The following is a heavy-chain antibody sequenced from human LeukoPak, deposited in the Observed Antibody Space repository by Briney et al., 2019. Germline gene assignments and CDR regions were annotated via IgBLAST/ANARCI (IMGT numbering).Heavy chain of an antibody. CDR2: NYTSGST. D-gene: IGHD2-2*01. Sequence: SETLSLTCTVSGGSISSYYWSWTRQPAGKGLEWIGRNYTSGSTNYNPSLKSRVTMSVDTSKNQFSLKLSSVTAADTAVYCCARLVPAVWDFDYWGQGTLVTVSS. CDR1: GGSISSYY. CDR3: ARLVPAVWDFDY. V-gene: IGHV4-4*07. J-gene: IGHJ4*02.